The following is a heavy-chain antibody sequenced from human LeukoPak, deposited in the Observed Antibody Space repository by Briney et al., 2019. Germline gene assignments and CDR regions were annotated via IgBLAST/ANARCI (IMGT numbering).Heavy chain of an antibody. V-gene: IGHV1-69*13. CDR3: ARAVKVTIFGVVILHAFDI. Sequence: ASVKVSCKASGGTFSSYAISWVRQAPGQGLEWMGGIIPIFGTANYVQKFQGRVTNTADESSHTANMDVSGLTSKDTAVYYCARAVKVTIFGVVILHAFDIWGQGTMVTVSS. CDR1: GGTFSSYA. D-gene: IGHD3-3*01. J-gene: IGHJ3*02. CDR2: IIPIFGTA.